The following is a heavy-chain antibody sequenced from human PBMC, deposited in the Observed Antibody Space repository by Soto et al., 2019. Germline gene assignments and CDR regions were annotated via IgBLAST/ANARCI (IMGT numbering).Heavy chain of an antibody. J-gene: IGHJ2*01. Sequence: QVQLQESGPGLVKPSETLSLTCTVSGGSISSYYWRWIRQPPGKGLEWIGYIYYSGSTNYNPSLKXRXTXXVDTSKNQFSLKLSSVTAADTAVYYCARFNWYFDLWGRGTLVTVSS. CDR1: GGSISSYY. CDR2: IYYSGST. CDR3: ARFNWYFDL. V-gene: IGHV4-59*08.